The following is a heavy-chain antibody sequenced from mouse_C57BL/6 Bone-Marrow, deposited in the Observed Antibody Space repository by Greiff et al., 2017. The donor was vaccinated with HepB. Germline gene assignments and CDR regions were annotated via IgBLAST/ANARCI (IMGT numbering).Heavy chain of an antibody. V-gene: IGHV1-4*01. CDR1: GYTFTSYT. CDR2: INPSSGYT. D-gene: IGHD1-1*01. CDR3: ARDYGSSYYFDY. J-gene: IGHJ2*01. Sequence: VKLMESGAELARPGASVKMSCKASGYTFTSYTMHWVKQRPGQGLEWIGYINPSSGYTKYNQKFKDKATLTADKSSSTAYMQLSSLTSEDSAVYYCARDYGSSYYFDYWGQGTTLTVSS.